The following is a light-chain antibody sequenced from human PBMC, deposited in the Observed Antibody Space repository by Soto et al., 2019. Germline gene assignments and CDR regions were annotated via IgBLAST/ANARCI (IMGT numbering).Light chain of an antibody. CDR3: QQRSNWPLT. CDR1: QSVSSY. V-gene: IGKV3-11*01. CDR2: DAS. Sequence: EIVLTQSPAPLSLSPGERATLSCRASQSVSSYLAWYQQKPGQAPRLLIYDASNSATGVPARFSGSGSGTDFTLTISSLEPEDFAVYDCQQRSNWPLTFGGGTKVEIK. J-gene: IGKJ4*01.